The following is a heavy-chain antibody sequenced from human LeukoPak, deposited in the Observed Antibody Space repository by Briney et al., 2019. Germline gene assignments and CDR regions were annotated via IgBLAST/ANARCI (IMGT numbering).Heavy chain of an antibody. CDR2: IYTSGST. CDR1: GGSISSGSYY. V-gene: IGHV4-61*02. J-gene: IGHJ4*02. Sequence: SQTLSLTCTVSGGSISSGSYYWSWIRQPAGKGLEWIGRIYTSGSTNYNPSLKSRVTISVDTSKNQFSLKLSSVTAADTAVYYCARGDSWPIHYVYWGQGTLVTVSS. D-gene: IGHD6-13*01. CDR3: ARGDSWPIHYVY.